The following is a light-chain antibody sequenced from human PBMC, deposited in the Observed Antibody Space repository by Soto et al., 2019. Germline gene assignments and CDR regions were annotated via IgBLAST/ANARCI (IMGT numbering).Light chain of an antibody. J-gene: IGLJ1*01. V-gene: IGLV2-14*01. CDR2: GVS. Sequence: QSVLTQPASVSGSPGQSITISCTGTSSDVGSYNFVSWYQQLPGQAPKLMIYGVSNRPSGVSNRFSGSKSGNTASLTISGLQAEDEADYYCSSYTTSSNYVFGSGTKVTVL. CDR3: SSYTTSSNYV. CDR1: SSDVGSYNF.